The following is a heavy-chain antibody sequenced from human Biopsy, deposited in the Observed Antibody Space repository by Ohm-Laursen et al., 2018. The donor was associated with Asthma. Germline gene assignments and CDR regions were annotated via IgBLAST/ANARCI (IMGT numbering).Heavy chain of an antibody. D-gene: IGHD6-13*01. CDR1: GFTFDDYA. V-gene: IGHV3-9*01. J-gene: IGHJ4*02. CDR2: VSWNSGSI. Sequence: SLRLSCAASGFTFDDYAMHWVRQAPGKGLEWVSGVSWNSGSIDYADSVKGRLTISRDNAKNSLYLQMNSLRGADTALYYCVKDIRLQLWGFDSWGQGTLVTVSS. CDR3: VKDIRLQLWGFDS.